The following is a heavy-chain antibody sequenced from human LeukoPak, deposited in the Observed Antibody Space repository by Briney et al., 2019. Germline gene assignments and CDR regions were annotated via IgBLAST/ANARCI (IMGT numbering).Heavy chain of an antibody. CDR3: ARRLVAAGKGWYFDL. D-gene: IGHD1-26*01. CDR1: GGSISSSSYY. Sequence: KPSETLSLTCTVSGGSISSSSYYWSWIRQHPGKGLEWIGYISYSGSTYYNPSLKSRVTISVDTSKNQFSLKLSSVTAADTAVYYCARRLVAAGKGWYFDLWGRGTLVTVSS. V-gene: IGHV4-31*03. J-gene: IGHJ2*01. CDR2: ISYSGST.